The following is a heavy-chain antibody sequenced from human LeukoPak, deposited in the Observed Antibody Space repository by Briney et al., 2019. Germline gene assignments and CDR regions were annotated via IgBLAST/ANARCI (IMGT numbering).Heavy chain of an antibody. D-gene: IGHD3-10*01. J-gene: IGHJ4*02. V-gene: IGHV3-23*01. Sequence: PGGSLRLSCELPGFTITDYWMHWVRQAPGKGLEWVSVISGNSATKKYGDSVKGRFTISRDNSENTLYLHMSGLRADDTAVYYCAKDRSGKGDPIDYWGQGTLVTVFS. CDR3: AKDRSGKGDPIDY. CDR1: GFTITDYW. CDR2: ISGNSATK.